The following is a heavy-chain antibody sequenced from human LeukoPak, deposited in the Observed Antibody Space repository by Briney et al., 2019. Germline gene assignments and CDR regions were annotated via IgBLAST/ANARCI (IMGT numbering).Heavy chain of an antibody. CDR3: ARGGWMTTVTSMYYYYYMDV. D-gene: IGHD4-11*01. Sequence: PSETLSLTCAVYGGSFSGYYWSWIRQPPGKGLEWIGEINHSGSTNYNPSLKSRVTISVDTSKNQFSLKLSSVTAADTAVYYCARGGWMTTVTSMYYYYYMDVWGKGTTVTVSS. CDR2: INHSGST. J-gene: IGHJ6*03. V-gene: IGHV4-34*01. CDR1: GGSFSGYY.